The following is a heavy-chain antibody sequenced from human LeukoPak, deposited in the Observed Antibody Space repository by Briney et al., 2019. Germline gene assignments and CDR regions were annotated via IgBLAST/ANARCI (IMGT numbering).Heavy chain of an antibody. J-gene: IGHJ6*02. CDR2: IYYSWST. V-gene: IGHV4-59*01. Sequence: SETLSLTCTVSGGSISSYYWSWIRQPPGKGLEWIGYIYYSWSTNYNPSLKSQVTISVDTSKNQFSLKLSSVTAADTAVYYCARAAAKLPGYYYYGMDVWGQGTTVTVSS. CDR1: GGSISSYY. D-gene: IGHD2-2*01. CDR3: ARAAAKLPGYYYYGMDV.